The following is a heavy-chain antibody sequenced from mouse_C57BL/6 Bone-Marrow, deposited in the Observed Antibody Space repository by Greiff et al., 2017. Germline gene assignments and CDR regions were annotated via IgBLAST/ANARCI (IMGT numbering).Heavy chain of an antibody. CDR2: FYPGSGSI. Sequence: VQLQQSGAELVKPGASVKLSCKASGYTFTEYTIHWVKQRSGQGLEWIGWFYPGSGSIKYNEKFKDKATLTADKSSSTAYMELSSLTSEDSAVXVCARHEYYDGSRYWDYWGQGTTLTVSS. CDR1: GYTFTEYT. D-gene: IGHD1-1*01. CDR3: ARHEYYDGSRYWDY. V-gene: IGHV1-62-2*01. J-gene: IGHJ2*01.